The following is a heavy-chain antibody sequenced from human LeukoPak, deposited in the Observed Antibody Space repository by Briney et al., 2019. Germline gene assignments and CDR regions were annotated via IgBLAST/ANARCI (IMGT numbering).Heavy chain of an antibody. CDR1: GFTVSSNY. V-gene: IGHV3-30*02. CDR2: IRDDGNNK. CDR3: AKDFSPMSSGYVDY. D-gene: IGHD3-22*01. J-gene: IGHJ4*02. Sequence: GGSLRLSCAASGFTVSSNYMSWVRQAPGKGLEWVAFIRDDGNNKDYADSVKGRFTISRDNSKNTLYLQMNSLRADDTAVYYCAKDFSPMSSGYVDYWGQGTLVTVSS.